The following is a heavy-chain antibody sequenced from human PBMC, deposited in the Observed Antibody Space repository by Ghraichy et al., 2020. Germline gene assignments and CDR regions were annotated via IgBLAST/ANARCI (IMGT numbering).Heavy chain of an antibody. CDR1: GGSFSGYY. V-gene: IGHV4-34*01. J-gene: IGHJ6*02. CDR3: ARGIGTMVTTYQDV. CDR2: INHSGST. Sequence: SETLSLTCAVSGGSFSGYYCSWICQSPGQGLEWIGEINHSGSTNSNPSLTSRVTLSVDMSKNQFSLTLSSVTAADTAVYYCARGIGTMVTTYQDVWGQGTTVTVSS. D-gene: IGHD4-17*01.